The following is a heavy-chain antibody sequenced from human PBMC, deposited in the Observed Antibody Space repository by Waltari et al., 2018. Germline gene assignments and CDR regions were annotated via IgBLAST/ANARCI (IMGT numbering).Heavy chain of an antibody. V-gene: IGHV3-23*01. Sequence: EVQLLDSGGGLVQPGGSLRPPCAASGFTFRNYVWSWVRQAPGKGLEWVSTISSGGNTYYADSVKGRLTVSRDNSKKTLYLQMNSLRAEDTAVYYCAKRGSDGAWFDPWGQGTLVTVSS. J-gene: IGHJ5*02. CDR3: AKRGSDGAWFDP. CDR2: ISSGGNT. CDR1: GFTFRNYV. D-gene: IGHD5-12*01.